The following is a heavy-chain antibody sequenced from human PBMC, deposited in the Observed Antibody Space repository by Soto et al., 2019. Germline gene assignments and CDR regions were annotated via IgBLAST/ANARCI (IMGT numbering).Heavy chain of an antibody. V-gene: IGHV1-58*01. CDR2: IVVGSGNT. Sequence: SVKVSCKASGFTFTSSAVQWVRQARGQRLEWIGWIVVGSGNTNYAQKFQERVTITRDMSTSTAYMELSSLRSEDTAVYYCAAPPRGFLEWLTGMDVWGKGTTVTVS. D-gene: IGHD3-3*01. J-gene: IGHJ6*04. CDR1: GFTFTSSA. CDR3: AAPPRGFLEWLTGMDV.